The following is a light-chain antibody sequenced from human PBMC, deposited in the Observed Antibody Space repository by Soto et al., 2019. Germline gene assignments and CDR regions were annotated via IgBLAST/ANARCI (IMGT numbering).Light chain of an antibody. CDR1: QGLSND. CDR3: LQDYNYPLT. J-gene: IGKJ4*01. CDR2: AAS. V-gene: IGKV1-6*01. Sequence: AIQMTQSPSSLSASVGDRVTITCRASQGLSNDLGWYQQKPGKPPKLLIYAASSLQSGVPSRFSGSGSGTDFTLTISSLQPEDFAAYYCLQDYNYPLTFGGGTKVEIK.